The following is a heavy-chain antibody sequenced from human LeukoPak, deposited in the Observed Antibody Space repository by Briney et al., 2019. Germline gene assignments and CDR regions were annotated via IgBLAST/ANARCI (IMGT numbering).Heavy chain of an antibody. D-gene: IGHD5-24*01. CDR3: ARHRAEMATITDDAFDM. CDR1: GSMSNHF. Sequence: SETLSLTCTVFGSMSNHFWSWIRQPPGKGLEWIVYIYSTGSTHYNPSLKSRATMSLDTSKNQFSLRLSSVTAADTAVFYCARHRAEMATITDDAFDMWGQGTMVTVSS. CDR2: IYSTGST. J-gene: IGHJ3*02. V-gene: IGHV4-4*09.